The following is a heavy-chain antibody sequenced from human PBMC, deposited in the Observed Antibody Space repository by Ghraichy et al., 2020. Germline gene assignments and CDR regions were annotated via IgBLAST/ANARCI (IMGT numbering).Heavy chain of an antibody. V-gene: IGHV4-34*01. CDR3: ATPYYYDSSGYYGYGMDV. D-gene: IGHD3-22*01. CDR1: GGSFSGYY. Sequence: SETLSLTCAVYGGSFSGYYWSWIRQPPGKGLEWIGEINHSGSTNYNPSLKSRVTISVDTSKNQFSLKLSSVTAADTAVYYCATPYYYDSSGYYGYGMDVWGQGTTVTVSS. CDR2: INHSGST. J-gene: IGHJ6*02.